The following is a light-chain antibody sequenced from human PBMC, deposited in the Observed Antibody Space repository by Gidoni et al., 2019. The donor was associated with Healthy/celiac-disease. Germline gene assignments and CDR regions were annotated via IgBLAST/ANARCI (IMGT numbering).Light chain of an antibody. J-gene: IGKJ1*01. CDR2: AAS. V-gene: IGKV1-39*01. CDR1: QSLSSY. CDR3: QQSYSTPPWT. Sequence: DIQMTQSPSSLSASVGDRVTITCRASQSLSSYLHWYQQKPGKAPKLLIYAASSLQSGVPSRFSGSGSGTDFTLTISSLQPEDFATYYCQQSYSTPPWTFGQGTKVEIK.